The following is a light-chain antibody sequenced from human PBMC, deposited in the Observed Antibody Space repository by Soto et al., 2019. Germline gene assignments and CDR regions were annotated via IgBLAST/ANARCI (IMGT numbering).Light chain of an antibody. CDR1: SSDVGGYNY. CDR2: DVS. Sequence: QSALTQPASVSGSPGQSITISCTGSSSDVGGYNYVSWYQQHPGKAPKVMIYDVSNRPSGVSNRFSGSKSGNTASLTISGLQAEDEADYYCSSSTGSSTLVFGGGTTLTVL. CDR3: SSSTGSSTLV. J-gene: IGLJ3*02. V-gene: IGLV2-14*03.